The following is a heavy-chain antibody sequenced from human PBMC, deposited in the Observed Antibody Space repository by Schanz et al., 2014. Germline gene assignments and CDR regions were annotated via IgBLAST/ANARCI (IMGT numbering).Heavy chain of an antibody. CDR1: GFTFSSHW. D-gene: IGHD4-17*01. CDR3: ARKMKLGVYGGKGHDSLDI. V-gene: IGHV3-74*02. Sequence: EVQLVESGGGWVQPGGSLRLSCAASGFTFSSHWMHWVRQDPGKGLVWVARINSVGSNTDYADSVTGRFTISRDNAKNTLYLQMNTLRAEDTAVDYCARKMKLGVYGGKGHDSLDIWGQGTMVTVSS. J-gene: IGHJ3*02. CDR2: INSVGSNT.